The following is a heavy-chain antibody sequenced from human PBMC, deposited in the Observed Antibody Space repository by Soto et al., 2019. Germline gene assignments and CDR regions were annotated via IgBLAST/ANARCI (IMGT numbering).Heavy chain of an antibody. Sequence: PGESLKSSCKGSGYSFTSYWIGWVRQMPGKGLEWMGIIYPGDSDTRYSPSFQGQVTISADKSISTAYLQWSSLKASDTAMYYCARCSGGSYYYYYGMDVWGQGTTVTVSS. D-gene: IGHD2-15*01. V-gene: IGHV5-51*01. CDR3: ARCSGGSYYYYYGMDV. CDR2: IYPGDSDT. CDR1: GYSFTSYW. J-gene: IGHJ6*02.